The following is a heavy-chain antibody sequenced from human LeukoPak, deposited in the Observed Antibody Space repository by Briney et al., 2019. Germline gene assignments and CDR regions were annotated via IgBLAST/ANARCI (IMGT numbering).Heavy chain of an antibody. V-gene: IGHV1-18*01. CDR3: ARGSDCSSTSCYPYYYYYMDV. Sequence: ASVKVSCKASGYTFTSYGMSWVRQAPGQGLEWMGWISAYNGNTNYAQKLQGRVTMTTDTSTSTAYMELSSLRSEDTAVYYCARGSDCSSTSCYPYYYYYMDVWGKGTTVTVSS. CDR1: GYTFTSYG. D-gene: IGHD2-2*01. CDR2: ISAYNGNT. J-gene: IGHJ6*03.